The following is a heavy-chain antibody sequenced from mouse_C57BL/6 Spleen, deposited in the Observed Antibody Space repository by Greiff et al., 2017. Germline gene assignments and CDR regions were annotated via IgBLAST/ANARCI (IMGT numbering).Heavy chain of an antibody. CDR3: ARGSTAVVAPGYFAY. CDR1: GYSFTGYY. D-gene: IGHD1-1*01. J-gene: IGHJ2*01. V-gene: IGHV1-42*01. CDR2: INPSTGGT. Sequence: VHVQQPGPELVKPGASVKISCKASGYSFTGYYMNWVKQSPEKSLEWIGEINPSTGGTTYNQKFKAKATLTVDKSSSTAYMQLKSLTSEDSAVXDCARGSTAVVAPGYFAYWGQGTTLTVSA.